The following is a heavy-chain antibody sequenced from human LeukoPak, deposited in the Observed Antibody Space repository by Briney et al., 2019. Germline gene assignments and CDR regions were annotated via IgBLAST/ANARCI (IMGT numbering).Heavy chain of an antibody. CDR2: ISAYNGNT. J-gene: IGHJ4*02. Sequence: ASVKVSCKASGYTFTSYGISWVRQAPGQGLEWMGWISAYNGNTNYAQKLQGRVTMTTDTSTSTAYMELRSLRSDDTAVYYCARGLLSYYYDSSGYYFDYWGQGILVTVSS. CDR3: ARGLLSYYYDSSGYYFDY. V-gene: IGHV1-18*01. D-gene: IGHD3-22*01. CDR1: GYTFTSYG.